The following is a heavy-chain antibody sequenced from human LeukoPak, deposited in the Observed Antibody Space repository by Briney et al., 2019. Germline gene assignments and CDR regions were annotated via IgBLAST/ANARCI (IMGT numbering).Heavy chain of an antibody. J-gene: IGHJ6*03. D-gene: IGHD5-24*01. CDR1: GFTFSSYG. Sequence: PGGSLRLSCAASGFTFSSYGMSWVRQAPGKGLEWVSAISGSGGSTYYADSVKGRFTISRDNSKNTLYLQMNSLRAEDTAVYYCARDRDGYYYYYMDVWGKGTTVTISS. V-gene: IGHV3-23*01. CDR2: ISGSGGST. CDR3: ARDRDGYYYYYMDV.